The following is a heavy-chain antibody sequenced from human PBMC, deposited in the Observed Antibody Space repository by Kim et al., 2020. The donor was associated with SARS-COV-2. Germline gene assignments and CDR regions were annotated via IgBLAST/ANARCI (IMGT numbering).Heavy chain of an antibody. CDR3: ARGYTFYWYFDH. D-gene: IGHD5-12*01. Sequence: NYAQKFQGRVTITADESTSTAYMELSSLRSEDTAVYYCARGYTFYWYFDHWGRGTLVTVSS. V-gene: IGHV1-69*01. J-gene: IGHJ2*01.